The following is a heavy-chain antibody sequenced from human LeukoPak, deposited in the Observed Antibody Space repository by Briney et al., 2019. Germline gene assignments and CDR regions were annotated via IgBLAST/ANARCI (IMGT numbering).Heavy chain of an antibody. CDR1: GYTFTNYG. J-gene: IGHJ6*04. CDR2: ITPYNGNT. D-gene: IGHD1-14*01. Sequence: ASVKVSCKASGYTFTNYGMSWVRQAPGQGLEWMGWITPYNGNTNYAQKFQGRVTMTTDTSTSTAYVELRSLTSDDTAVYYCARDGQEPTHLLFDDYDHFGMDVWGKGTTVTDSS. CDR3: ARDGQEPTHLLFDDYDHFGMDV. V-gene: IGHV1-18*04.